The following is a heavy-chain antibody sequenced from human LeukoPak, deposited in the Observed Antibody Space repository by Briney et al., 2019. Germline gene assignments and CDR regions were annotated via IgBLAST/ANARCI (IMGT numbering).Heavy chain of an antibody. D-gene: IGHD6-19*01. Sequence: ASVKVSCKASGYTFTGYYMHWVRQAPGQGLEWMGWINPNSGGTNYAQKFQGRVTMTRDTSISTAYMELSRLRSDDTAVYYCARGRVGIAVVGPDYWGQGTLVTVSS. CDR1: GYTFTGYY. J-gene: IGHJ4*02. CDR2: INPNSGGT. CDR3: ARGRVGIAVVGPDY. V-gene: IGHV1-2*02.